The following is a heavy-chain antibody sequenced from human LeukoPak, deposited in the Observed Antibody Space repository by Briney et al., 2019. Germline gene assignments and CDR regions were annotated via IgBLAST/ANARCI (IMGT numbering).Heavy chain of an antibody. CDR2: IYYSGST. CDR3: ARARGYSYETYYYMDV. D-gene: IGHD5-18*01. V-gene: IGHV4-39*07. Sequence: PSETLSLTCTVSGYSISSSSFYWGWIRQPPGKGLEWIGSIYYSGSTYYNPSLKSRVTISVDTSKNQFSLKLNSVTAADTAVYYCARARGYSYETYYYMDVWGKGTTVTVSS. J-gene: IGHJ6*03. CDR1: GYSISSSSFY.